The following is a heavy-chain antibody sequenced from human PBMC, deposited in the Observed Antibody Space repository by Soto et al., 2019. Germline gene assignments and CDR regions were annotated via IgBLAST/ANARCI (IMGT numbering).Heavy chain of an antibody. CDR1: GFTFSTFS. V-gene: IGHV3-48*01. J-gene: IGHJ6*02. D-gene: IGHD5-12*01. Sequence: GGSLILSCASSGFTFSTFSMNLVRPAPGKGLEWISYITKSSRTIYYADSVKGRFTISRDNAKNSLYLQMNSLRAEDTAVYYCTRDHGYGYGMDVWGQGTTVTVSS. CDR2: ITKSSRTI. CDR3: TRDHGYGYGMDV.